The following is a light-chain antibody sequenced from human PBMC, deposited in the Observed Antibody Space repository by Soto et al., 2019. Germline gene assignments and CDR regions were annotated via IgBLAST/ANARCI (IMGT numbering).Light chain of an antibody. CDR3: GTWDSSLSALV. CDR1: SSNIGNNY. V-gene: IGLV1-51*01. CDR2: DNN. Sequence: QLVLTQPPSVSAAPGQKVTISCSGSSSNIGNNYVSWYQHLPGTAPKLLIYDNNKRPSGIPDRFSGSKSGTSATLGITGLQTGDEADDYCGTWDSSLSALVFGGGTKLTVL. J-gene: IGLJ2*01.